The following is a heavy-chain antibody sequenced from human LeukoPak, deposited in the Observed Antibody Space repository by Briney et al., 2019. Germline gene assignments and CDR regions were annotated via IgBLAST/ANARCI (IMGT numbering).Heavy chain of an antibody. V-gene: IGHV1-24*01. CDR3: ATVWSRDIAAPNAFDI. CDR2: FDPEDGET. Sequence: SVKVSCKVSGYTLTELSMHWVRQAPGKGLEWMGGFDPEDGETIYAQKFQGRVTMTEDTSTDTAYMELSSLRSEDTAVYYCATVWSRDIAAPNAFDIWGQGTMVTVSS. D-gene: IGHD6-13*01. J-gene: IGHJ3*02. CDR1: GYTLTELS.